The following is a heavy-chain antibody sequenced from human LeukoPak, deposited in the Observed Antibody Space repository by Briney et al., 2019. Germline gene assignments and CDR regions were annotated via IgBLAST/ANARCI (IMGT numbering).Heavy chain of an antibody. CDR3: AKAESGELRYFDWLPQNYYGMDV. CDR1: GFTFSSYA. D-gene: IGHD3-9*01. V-gene: IGHV3-23*01. Sequence: PGGSLRLSCAASGFTFSSYAMSWVRQAPGKGLEWVSAISGSGGSTYYADSVKGRFTISRDNSKNTLYLQMNSLRAEDTAVYYRAKAESGELRYFDWLPQNYYGMDVWAKGPRSPSP. J-gene: IGHJ6*02. CDR2: ISGSGGST.